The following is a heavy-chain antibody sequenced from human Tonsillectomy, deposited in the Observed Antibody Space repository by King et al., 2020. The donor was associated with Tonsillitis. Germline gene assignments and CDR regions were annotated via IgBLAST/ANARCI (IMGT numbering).Heavy chain of an antibody. CDR1: GFTFNNYD. V-gene: IGHV3-30*18. CDR2: ISYDESNK. Sequence: VQLVESGGGVAQPGRSLRLSCAASGFTFNNYDMHWVRQAPGKGLEWVAVISYDESNKYYADSVKGRFTISRDNSKNTLYLQMNSLSAEDTAVYYCAKDIGDFYDSSGYFDYWGQGTLVTVSS. CDR3: AKDIGDFYDSSGYFDY. D-gene: IGHD3-22*01. J-gene: IGHJ4*02.